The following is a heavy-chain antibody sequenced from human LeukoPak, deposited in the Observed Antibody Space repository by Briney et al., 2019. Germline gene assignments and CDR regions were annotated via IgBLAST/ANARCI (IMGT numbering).Heavy chain of an antibody. J-gene: IGHJ3*02. D-gene: IGHD2-2*01. V-gene: IGHV4-4*07. Sequence: SETLSLTCTVSGDSSSSYYWSWIRHPAAKGLEYIGRIYTSGSTNYNPSLNSRVTRSVDTSKNQFSLKLSSVTAADTAVYYCARDQDCSSTSCSIAFAIWGQGTMVTVSS. CDR3: ARDQDCSSTSCSIAFAI. CDR1: GDSSSSYY. CDR2: IYTSGST.